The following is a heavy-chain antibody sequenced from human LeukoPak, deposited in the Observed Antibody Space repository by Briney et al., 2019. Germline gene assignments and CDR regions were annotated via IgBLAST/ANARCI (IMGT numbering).Heavy chain of an antibody. D-gene: IGHD6-19*01. V-gene: IGHV1-2*02. CDR3: ARVSSGWFWFDP. CDR2: INPNSGGT. Sequence: ASVKVSCKASGYTFTSYAMNWVRQAPGQGLEWMGWINPNSGGTNYAQKFQGRVTMTRDTSISTAYMELSRLRSDDTAVYYCARVSSGWFWFDPWGQGTLVTVSS. CDR1: GYTFTSYA. J-gene: IGHJ5*02.